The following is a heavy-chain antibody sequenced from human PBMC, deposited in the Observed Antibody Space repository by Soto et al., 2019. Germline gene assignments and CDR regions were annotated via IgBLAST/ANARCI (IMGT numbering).Heavy chain of an antibody. CDR2: ISLYSDGT. CDR3: ARVVPGAEAWFGP. D-gene: IGHD2-2*01. J-gene: IGHJ5*02. Sequence: ASVKVSCKTSGYTFSNYGITWVRQAPGQPLEWLGWISLYSDGTNYAQKFQGRVSMTTDTSTATAYMELRSLRSDDTAVYYCARVVPGAEAWFGPWGQGTLVTVSS. V-gene: IGHV1-18*01. CDR1: GYTFSNYG.